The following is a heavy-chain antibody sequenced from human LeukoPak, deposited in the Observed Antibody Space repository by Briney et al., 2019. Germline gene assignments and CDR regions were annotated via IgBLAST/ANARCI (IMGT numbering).Heavy chain of an antibody. CDR3: AKDIYYDSSGYRGYFDY. CDR1: GSTFSGHA. J-gene: IGHJ4*02. D-gene: IGHD3-22*01. V-gene: IGHV3-30*18. Sequence: PGGSLRLSCAASGSTFSGHAMHWVRQAPGKGLEWVAVMSYDGSNKYYVDSVKGRFTVSRDNSKNTLYLQMNSLRAEDTAVYYCAKDIYYDSSGYRGYFDYWGQGTLVTVSS. CDR2: MSYDGSNK.